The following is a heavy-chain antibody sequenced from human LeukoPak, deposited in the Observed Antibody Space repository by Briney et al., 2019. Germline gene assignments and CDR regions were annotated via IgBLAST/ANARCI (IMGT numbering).Heavy chain of an antibody. Sequence: GGSLRLSCAASGFTFSSYGMHWVRQAPGKGLEWVAVISYDGSNKYYADSVKGRFTISRDNSKNTLHLQMNSLRAEDTAVYYCAKDRIAVAIYYFDYWGQGTLVTVSS. J-gene: IGHJ4*02. V-gene: IGHV3-30*18. D-gene: IGHD6-19*01. CDR3: AKDRIAVAIYYFDY. CDR1: GFTFSSYG. CDR2: ISYDGSNK.